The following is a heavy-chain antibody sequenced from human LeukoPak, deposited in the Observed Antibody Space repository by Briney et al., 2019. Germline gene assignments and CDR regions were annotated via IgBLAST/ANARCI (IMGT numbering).Heavy chain of an antibody. Sequence: PSETLSLTCTVSGGSISSGSYYWSWIRQPAGKGLEWIGRIYTSRSTNYNPSLKSRVTISVDTSKNQFSLKLSSVTAADTAVYYCARAVVVVATTQGMYSYGDGYFDYWGQGTLVTVSS. CDR3: ARAVVVVATTQGMYSYGDGYFDY. J-gene: IGHJ4*02. CDR2: IYTSRST. V-gene: IGHV4-61*02. D-gene: IGHD2-15*01. CDR1: GGSISSGSYY.